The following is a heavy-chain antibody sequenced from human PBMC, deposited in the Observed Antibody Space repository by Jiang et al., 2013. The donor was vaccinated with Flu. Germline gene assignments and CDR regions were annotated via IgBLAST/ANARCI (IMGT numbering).Heavy chain of an antibody. CDR1: GFTFSSYA. J-gene: IGHJ3*02. Sequence: EVQLVESGGGVVQPGRSLRLSCAASGFTFSSYAMSWVRQAPGKGLEWVSAISGSGGSTYYADSVKGRFTISRDNSKNTLYLQMNSLRAEDTAVYYCAKDVHWPYDSRLQKEGAFDIWGQGTMVTVSS. CDR3: AKDVHWPYDSRLQKEGAFDI. V-gene: IGHV3-23*04. CDR2: ISGSGGST. D-gene: IGHD3-22*01.